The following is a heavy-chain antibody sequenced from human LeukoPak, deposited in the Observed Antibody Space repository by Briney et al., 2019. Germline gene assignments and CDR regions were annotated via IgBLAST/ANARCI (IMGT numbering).Heavy chain of an antibody. CDR1: GGSISSYY. CDR2: IYYSGST. Sequence: SETLSLTCTVSGGSISSYYWSWIRQPPGKGLELVGYIYYSGSTNYNPSLKGRVTISVDTSKNQFSLKLSSVTAADTAVYYCARSQYSSSSIDYWGQGTLVTVSS. CDR3: ARSQYSSSSIDY. D-gene: IGHD6-6*01. V-gene: IGHV4-59*08. J-gene: IGHJ4*02.